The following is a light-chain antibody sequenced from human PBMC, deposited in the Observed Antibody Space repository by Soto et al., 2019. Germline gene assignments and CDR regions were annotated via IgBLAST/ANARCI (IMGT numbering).Light chain of an antibody. Sequence: DIPLTQSPSFLSASVGDRVTITCRASQGINTYLAWYQQKTGKAPTLLIYTASTLQSGVPSRFSGGRSGTEVAHTIGSLQPEDFATYFSQQFYGFPFTFGPGTKVDIK. CDR1: QGINTY. CDR2: TAS. V-gene: IGKV1-9*01. CDR3: QQFYGFPFT. J-gene: IGKJ3*01.